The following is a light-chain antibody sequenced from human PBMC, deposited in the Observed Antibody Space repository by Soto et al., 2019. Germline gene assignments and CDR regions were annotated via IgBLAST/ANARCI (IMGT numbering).Light chain of an antibody. J-gene: IGKJ1*01. Sequence: IQSTQSHSSLSASVEDRSTITVRASQSISSYLTWYQQKPGKAPNLLIYAASTLQVGVPSRFSGSGSGTDFTLTISSLQPEDFATYYCQQSYSFPTFGQGTKVDIK. CDR1: QSISSY. CDR3: QQSYSFPT. V-gene: IGKV1-39*01. CDR2: AAS.